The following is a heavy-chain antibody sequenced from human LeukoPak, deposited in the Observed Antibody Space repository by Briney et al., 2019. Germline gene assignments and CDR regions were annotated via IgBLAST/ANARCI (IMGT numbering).Heavy chain of an antibody. D-gene: IGHD3-3*01. CDR1: GYTFTSYD. CDR2: MNPNSGNT. J-gene: IGHJ6*03. CDR3: ARDYYDFWSGYYYYYYYMDV. Sequence: ASVKVSCKASGYTFTSYDINWVRQATGQGLEWMRWMNPNSGNTGYAQKFQGRVTMTRNTSISTAYMELSSLRSEDTAVYYCARDYYDFWSGYYYYYYYMDVWGKGTTVTVSS. V-gene: IGHV1-8*01.